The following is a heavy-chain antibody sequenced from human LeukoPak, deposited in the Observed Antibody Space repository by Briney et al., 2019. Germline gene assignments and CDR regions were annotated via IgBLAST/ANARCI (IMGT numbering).Heavy chain of an antibody. CDR2: TYYRSNWYN. CDR1: GDSVSRNSAA. Sequence: SQTLSLTCAISGDSVSRNSAAWNWIRHSPSRGLDWLGRTYYRSNWYNDYAVSVKSRITINPDTSKNQFSLQLNSVTPEDTAVYYCARESASGWAEYWGQGTLVTVSS. D-gene: IGHD6-19*01. J-gene: IGHJ4*02. CDR3: ARESASGWAEY. V-gene: IGHV6-1*01.